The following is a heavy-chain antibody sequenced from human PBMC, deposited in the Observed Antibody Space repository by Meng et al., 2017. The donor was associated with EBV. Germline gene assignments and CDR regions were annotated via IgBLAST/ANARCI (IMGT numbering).Heavy chain of an antibody. CDR2: INPNSGGT. D-gene: IGHD6-19*01. V-gene: IGHV1-2*06. Sequence: VERVQYGAEVKKPGASVKVSCKDSGDTFTGYYMNWGRQAPGEGLEWMGRINPNSGGTNYAQKFQGRGTMTRDKTISTAYMELSRLRSDDTAVYYCARVGIAVAGTGDYWGQGTLVTVSS. CDR3: ARVGIAVAGTGDY. CDR1: GDTFTGYY. J-gene: IGHJ4*02.